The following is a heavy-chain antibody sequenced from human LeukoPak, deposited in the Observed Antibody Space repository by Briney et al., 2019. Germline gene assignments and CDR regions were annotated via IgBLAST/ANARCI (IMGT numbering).Heavy chain of an antibody. CDR2: IIPIFGTA. D-gene: IGHD3-10*01. Sequence: SVKVSCKASGATFSSYAISWVRQAPGQGLEWMGGIIPIFGTANYAQKFQGRVTITADESTSTAYMELSSLRSEDTAVYYCARGGGSGSYNYFDYWGQRTLVTVSP. CDR3: ARGGGSGSYNYFDY. V-gene: IGHV1-69*13. J-gene: IGHJ4*02. CDR1: GATFSSYA.